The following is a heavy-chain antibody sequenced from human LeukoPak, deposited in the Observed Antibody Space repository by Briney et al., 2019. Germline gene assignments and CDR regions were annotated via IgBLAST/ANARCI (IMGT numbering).Heavy chain of an antibody. V-gene: IGHV1-69*05. CDR1: GGTFSSYA. J-gene: IGHJ6*03. CDR2: IIPIFGTA. D-gene: IGHD4-11*01. CDR3: ARPTVTNYYYYMDV. Sequence: ASVKVSFKASGGTFSSYAISWVRQAPGQGLEWMGGIIPIFGTANYAQKFQGRVTITTDESTSTPYMELSSLRSEDTAVYYCARPTVTNYYYYMDVWGKGTTVTVSS.